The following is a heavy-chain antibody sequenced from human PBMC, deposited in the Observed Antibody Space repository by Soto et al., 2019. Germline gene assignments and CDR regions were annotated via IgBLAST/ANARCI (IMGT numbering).Heavy chain of an antibody. J-gene: IGHJ4*02. CDR3: ARDPGYSSSSISPPFDY. V-gene: IGHV1-69*12. D-gene: IGHD6-6*01. CDR2: IIPIFGTA. CDR1: GGTFSSYA. Sequence: QVQLVQSGAAVKKPGSSVKVSCKASGGTFSSYAISWVRQAPGQGLEWMGGIIPIFGTANYAQKFQGRVTITADESTSXXYMELSSLRSEDTAVYYCARDPGYSSSSISPPFDYWGQGTLVTVSS.